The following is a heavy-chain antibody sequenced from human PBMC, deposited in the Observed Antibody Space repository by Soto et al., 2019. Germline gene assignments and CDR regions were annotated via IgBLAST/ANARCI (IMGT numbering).Heavy chain of an antibody. Sequence: EMLLVESGGGLVQPRRSLRLSCGGSGFSFDDYTMHWVRQAPGKGPEWVASLSWNSGFSGYADSVKGRFTISRDNAQSSVHLQINNLRTEDTALYYCAKGRGTIVVTDAYDIWGQGTMVIVSS. V-gene: IGHV3-9*01. CDR1: GFSFDDYT. CDR3: AKGRGTIVVTDAYDI. J-gene: IGHJ3*02. CDR2: LSWNSGFS. D-gene: IGHD3-22*01.